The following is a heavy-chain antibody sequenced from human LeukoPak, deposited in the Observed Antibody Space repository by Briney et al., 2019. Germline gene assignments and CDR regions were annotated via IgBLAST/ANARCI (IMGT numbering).Heavy chain of an antibody. D-gene: IGHD1-14*01. CDR2: IYYTGST. CDR3: AKGGPEASAGLSWFDP. CDR1: GGSISNYN. Sequence: SETLSLTCAVSGGSISNYNWNWIRQPPGKGLEWIGYIYYTGSTNYNPSLKSRVTISVDTSKNQFSLNLSSVTAADTAVYYCAKGGPEASAGLSWFDPWGQGTLVTVSS. J-gene: IGHJ5*02. V-gene: IGHV4-59*01.